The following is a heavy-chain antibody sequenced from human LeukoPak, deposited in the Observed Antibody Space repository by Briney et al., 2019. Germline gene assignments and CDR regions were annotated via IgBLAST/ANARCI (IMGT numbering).Heavy chain of an antibody. CDR3: ARVVRCSSTSCYSSLYYYYYMDV. J-gene: IGHJ6*03. Sequence: ASVKVSCKPSGYTFNTYGITWVRQAPGQGLEWMGWISPYNGNTNYAQKLQGRVTMTTDTSTSTAYMELRSLRSDDTAVYYCARVVRCSSTSCYSSLYYYYYMDVWGKGTTVTVSS. D-gene: IGHD2-2*01. CDR1: GYTFNTYG. CDR2: ISPYNGNT. V-gene: IGHV1-18*01.